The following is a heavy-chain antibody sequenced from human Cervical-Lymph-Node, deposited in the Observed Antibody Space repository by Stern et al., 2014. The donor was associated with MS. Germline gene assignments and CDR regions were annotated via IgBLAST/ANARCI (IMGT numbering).Heavy chain of an antibody. V-gene: IGHV3-21*01. CDR2: ISHNGDSI. Sequence: MQLVESGGGLVKPGGSLRVSCAASGFSFSFYAMNWVRQAPGKGLEWVSSISHNGDSIAYGDSVRGRFTISRDNARNSLYLQMNSLRAADTAVYYCARYEDAYDAFDIWGQGTLVTVSS. CDR3: ARYEDAYDAFDI. D-gene: IGHD3-16*01. CDR1: GFSFSFYA. J-gene: IGHJ3*02.